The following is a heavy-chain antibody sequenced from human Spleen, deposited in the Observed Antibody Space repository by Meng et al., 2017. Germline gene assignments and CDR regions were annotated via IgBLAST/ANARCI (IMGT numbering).Heavy chain of an antibody. CDR2: INPSGGST. D-gene: IGHD1-26*01. V-gene: IGHV1-46*01. Sequence: ASVKVSCKTSGYTFTGYYMHWVRQAPGQGLEWMGIINPSGGSTSYAQKFQGRVTMTRDTSTSTVYMELSSLRSEDTAVYYCARDRIVGATAFDYWGQGTLVTVSS. CDR1: GYTFTGYY. CDR3: ARDRIVGATAFDY. J-gene: IGHJ4*02.